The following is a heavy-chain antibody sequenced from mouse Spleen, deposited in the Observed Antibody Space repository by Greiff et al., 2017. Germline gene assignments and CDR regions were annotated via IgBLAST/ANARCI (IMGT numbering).Heavy chain of an antibody. CDR1: GFTIKDYY. V-gene: IGHV14-2*01. CDR3: ARYYGSPYAMDY. CDR2: IDPEDGET. J-gene: IGHJ4*01. D-gene: IGHD1-2*01. Sequence: EVKLVESGAELVKPGASVKLSCTASGFTIKDYYMHWVKQRTEQGLEWIGRIDPEDGETKYAPKFQGKATITADTSSNTAYLQLSSLTSEDTAVYYCARYYGSPYAMDYWGQGTSVTVSS.